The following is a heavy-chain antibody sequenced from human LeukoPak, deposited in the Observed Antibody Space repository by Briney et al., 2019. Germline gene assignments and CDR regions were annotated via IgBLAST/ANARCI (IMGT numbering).Heavy chain of an antibody. J-gene: IGHJ4*02. D-gene: IGHD5-24*01. V-gene: IGHV3-23*01. CDR2: VSGSGGST. CDR1: GFTFSNYA. CDR3: AKDLSGYNGIPRY. Sequence: GGSLRLSCAASGFTFSNYAMNWFRQAPGKGLEWVSAVSGSGGSTYYADSVKGRFTISRDNSKNTLYLQMNSLRAEDTAVYYCAKDLSGYNGIPRYWGQGTLVTVSS.